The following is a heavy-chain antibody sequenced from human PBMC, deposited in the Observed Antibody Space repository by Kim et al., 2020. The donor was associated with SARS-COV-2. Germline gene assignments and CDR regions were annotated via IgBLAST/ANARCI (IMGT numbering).Heavy chain of an antibody. V-gene: IGHV3-15*01. Sequence: GGSLRLSCAASGFTFSNAWMSWVRQAPGKGLEWVGRIKSKTDGGTTDYAAPVKGRFTISRDDSKNTLYLQMNSLKTEDTAVYYCTTDSSGYHSVDYYYYGMDVWGQGTTVTVSS. CDR2: IKSKTDGGTT. D-gene: IGHD3-22*01. CDR1: GFTFSNAW. CDR3: TTDSSGYHSVDYYYYGMDV. J-gene: IGHJ6*02.